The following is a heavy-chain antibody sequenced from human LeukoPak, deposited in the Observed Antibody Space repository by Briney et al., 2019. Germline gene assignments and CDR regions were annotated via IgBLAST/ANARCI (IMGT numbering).Heavy chain of an antibody. CDR2: INKDARQT. CDR1: GFTFRTSW. CDR3: ATSLDAPGNY. V-gene: IGHV3-7*01. J-gene: IGHJ4*02. D-gene: IGHD3-9*01. Sequence: GGSLRLSCVVSGFTFRTSWMAWVRQAPGKGLEWLANINKDARQTYYVDSVKGRFTISRDNAENSPYLQMNSLRAEDTAVYYCATSLDAPGNYWGQGSLVTVSS.